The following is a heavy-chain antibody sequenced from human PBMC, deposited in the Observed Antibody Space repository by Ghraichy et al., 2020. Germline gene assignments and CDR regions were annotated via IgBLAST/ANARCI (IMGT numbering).Heavy chain of an antibody. V-gene: IGHV3-33*01. Sequence: GESLNISCAASGFTFSDYGMHWVRQAPGKGLEWVAVIWYDGSKKDYVDSVRGRFTISRDNSKNTVYLQMNSLRAEDTAVYYCARGWQHEALTFDYWGQGTLVTVSS. J-gene: IGHJ4*02. CDR2: IWYDGSKK. CDR1: GFTFSDYG. CDR3: ARGWQHEALTFDY. D-gene: IGHD6-13*01.